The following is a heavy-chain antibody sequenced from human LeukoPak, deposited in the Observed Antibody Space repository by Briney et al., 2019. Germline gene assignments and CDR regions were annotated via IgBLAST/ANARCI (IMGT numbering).Heavy chain of an antibody. V-gene: IGHV3-21*01. CDR3: SREEDYYHSSGYYGYFDY. CDR1: GFTFSSYS. Sequence: GGSLRLSCAASGFTFSSYSMNWVRQAPGKGLEWVSSISSSSSYIYYADSVKGRFTISRDNAKNSLYLQMNSLRAEDTAVYYCSREEDYYHSSGYYGYFDYWGQGTLVTVSS. CDR2: ISSSSSYI. D-gene: IGHD3-22*01. J-gene: IGHJ4*02.